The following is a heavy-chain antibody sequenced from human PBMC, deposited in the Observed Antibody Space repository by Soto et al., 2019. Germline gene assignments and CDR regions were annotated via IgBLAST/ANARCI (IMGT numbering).Heavy chain of an antibody. V-gene: IGHV4-39*01. Sequence: QVQLQQSGPGLLKPSETLSLTCTVSGGSISSPSYNWGWVRQPPGKGQEWIGSFFYGGRTHYSPSLETRLSISVYTARSQVSLILTSVTAADTAVYYCATVASTKFDSWGQRARVLVSS. CDR2: FFYGGRT. CDR3: ATVASTKFDS. CDR1: GGSISSPSYN. J-gene: IGHJ4*02. D-gene: IGHD1-1*01.